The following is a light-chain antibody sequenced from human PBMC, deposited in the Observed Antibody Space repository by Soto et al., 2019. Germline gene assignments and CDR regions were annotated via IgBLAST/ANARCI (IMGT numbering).Light chain of an antibody. J-gene: IGKJ5*01. CDR2: DIS. CDR1: QTVSRN. Sequence: EVVMTQSPATLSVSPGERATLSCRASQTVSRNLALYQQRPGQAPRLLIYDISNRAAGVPARFSGSGSGTEYTLTISSLQSEDFAVYYCQQYDTWPSITFGQGTRLEIK. V-gene: IGKV3-15*01. CDR3: QQYDTWPSIT.